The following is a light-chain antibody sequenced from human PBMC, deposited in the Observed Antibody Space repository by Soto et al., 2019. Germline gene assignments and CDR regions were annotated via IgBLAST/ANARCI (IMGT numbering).Light chain of an antibody. CDR2: EVN. Sequence: VLTQPPSASGSPGQSVAISCTGTSSDVGGYNYVSWYQQHPGKAPKLMIYEVNKRPSGVPDRFSGSKSGNTASLTVSGLQAEDEADYYCSSYAGSSNVFGTGTKVTAL. J-gene: IGLJ1*01. CDR1: SSDVGGYNY. V-gene: IGLV2-8*01. CDR3: SSYAGSSNV.